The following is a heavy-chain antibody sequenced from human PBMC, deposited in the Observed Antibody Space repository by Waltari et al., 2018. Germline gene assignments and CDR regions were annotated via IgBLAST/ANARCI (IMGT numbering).Heavy chain of an antibody. CDR2: IFYSGST. CDR1: GDSIANRDYY. Sequence: QLQLQESGPGLVRPSEALSLTCPVSGDSIANRDYYWGWIRQSPGKGLECLGSIFYSGSTYYNPSLKSRVTISVDTSKNDFSLKLRSVTAADRAVYFCARRTISREEVGPFDFWGQGILVTVSS. V-gene: IGHV4-39*02. J-gene: IGHJ4*02. CDR3: ARRTISREEVGPFDF. D-gene: IGHD1-26*01.